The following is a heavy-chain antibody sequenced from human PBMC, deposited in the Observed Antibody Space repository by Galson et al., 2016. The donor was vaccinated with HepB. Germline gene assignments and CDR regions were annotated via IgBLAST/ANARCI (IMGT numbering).Heavy chain of an antibody. CDR3: ARAYNWDDEDSGLDV. CDR1: GSSFTSYW. CDR2: IDPTDSNT. D-gene: IGHD1-1*01. V-gene: IGHV5-10-1*01. Sequence: QSGAEVKKPGESLRLSCKASGSSFTSYWIHWVRQMPRKGLEWMGAIDPTDSNTNYSPSFQGHVTLSADKSVNTAYLQWSNLKASDTATYYCARAYNWDDEDSGLDVWGQGTAVTVSS. J-gene: IGHJ6*02.